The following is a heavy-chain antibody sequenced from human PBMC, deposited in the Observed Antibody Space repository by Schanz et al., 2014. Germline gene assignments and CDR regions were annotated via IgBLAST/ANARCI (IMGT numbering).Heavy chain of an antibody. D-gene: IGHD3-22*01. J-gene: IGHJ4*02. V-gene: IGHV3-23*01. Sequence: EVQLLESGGGLVQPGGSLRLSCAASGFTFSAYAMTWVRQIPGKGLLWVSSISGTGGDDTYYADSVKGRFTISRDNSKNTLFLQMNSLRVEDSAIYYCAKDISDTSGKDDYWGQGTLVTVSS. CDR1: GFTFSAYA. CDR3: AKDISDTSGKDDY. CDR2: ISGTGGDDT.